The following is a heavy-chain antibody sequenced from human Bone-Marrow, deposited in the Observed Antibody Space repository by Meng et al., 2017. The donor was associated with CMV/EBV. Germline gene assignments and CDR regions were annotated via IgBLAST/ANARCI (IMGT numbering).Heavy chain of an antibody. CDR3: ARDPERCSSISCYSPYYYGMDV. J-gene: IGHJ6*01. V-gene: IGHV3-30-3*01. CDR1: GFTLSSYA. Sequence: GESLKISCAASGFTLSSYAIHWVRQAPGKGLEWVAVISYDGSNKYYADSVKGRFTISRDNSKNTLYLQMNSLRGEDTAVYYCARDPERCSSISCYSPYYYGMDVWGQGTTVTGCS. CDR2: ISYDGSNK. D-gene: IGHD2-2*01.